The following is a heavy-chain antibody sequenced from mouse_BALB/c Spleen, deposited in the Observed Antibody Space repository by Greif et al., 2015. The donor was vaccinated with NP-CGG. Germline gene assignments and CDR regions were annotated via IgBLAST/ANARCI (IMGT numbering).Heavy chain of an antibody. Sequence: VQLQQSGAELVKPGASVKLSCTASGFNIKDTYMHWVKQRPEQGLEWIGRIDPANGNTKYDPKFQGKATITADTSSNTADLQLSSLTSEDTAVYYCARWGYDVDYYAMDYWGQGTSVTVSS. CDR3: ARWGYDVDYYAMDY. D-gene: IGHD2-14*01. CDR2: IDPANGNT. CDR1: GFNIKDTY. V-gene: IGHV14-3*02. J-gene: IGHJ4*01.